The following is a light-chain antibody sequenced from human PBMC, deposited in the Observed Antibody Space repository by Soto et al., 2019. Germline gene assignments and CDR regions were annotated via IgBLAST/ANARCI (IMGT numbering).Light chain of an antibody. CDR3: QSFDKYLSAVV. Sequence: QSVLTQPPSVSGAPGERVTISCTGSSSDIGAGYRVRWYQQVPGTAPKLLIYDNTNRPSGVSVRFSGSKSGTSASLAISGPQAEDGADYYCQSFDKYLSAVVFGGGTKLTVL. CDR2: DNT. V-gene: IGLV1-40*01. CDR1: SSDIGAGYR. J-gene: IGLJ2*01.